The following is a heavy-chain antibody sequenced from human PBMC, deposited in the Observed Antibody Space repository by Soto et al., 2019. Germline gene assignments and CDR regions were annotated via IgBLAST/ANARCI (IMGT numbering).Heavy chain of an antibody. Sequence: EVQLVESGGGLVQPGGSLRLSCAASGFTFSMYWMHWVRQFPGKGPEWVSRINDDGISTNYADSVKGRFTISRDNAKNTLYLQMNALRVEDTAVYYCTRGPRSTSTGTGAFWGQGTLVNGYS. J-gene: IGHJ4*02. CDR1: GFTFSMYW. CDR2: INDDGIST. D-gene: IGHD1-1*01. V-gene: IGHV3-74*01. CDR3: TRGPRSTSTGTGAF.